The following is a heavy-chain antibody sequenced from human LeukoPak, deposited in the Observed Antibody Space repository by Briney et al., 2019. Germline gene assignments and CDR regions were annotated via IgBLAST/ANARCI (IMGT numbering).Heavy chain of an antibody. CDR2: IKQDGSEK. D-gene: IGHD3-22*01. Sequence: GGSLRLSCAAPGFTFSSYAMSWVRQAPGKGLEWVANIKQDGSEKYYVDSVKGRFTNSRDNAKNSLYLQMNSLRAEDTAVYYCARDLGTTMMGNWGQGTLVTVSS. J-gene: IGHJ4*02. CDR3: ARDLGTTMMGN. CDR1: GFTFSSYA. V-gene: IGHV3-7*01.